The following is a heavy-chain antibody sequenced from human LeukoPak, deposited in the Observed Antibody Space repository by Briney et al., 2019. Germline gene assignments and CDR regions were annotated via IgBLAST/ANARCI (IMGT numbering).Heavy chain of an antibody. Sequence: ASAKVSCKPSGYTFTTYGLSWVRQAPGQGHEWMGWINPDNGNTNYAQKFRGRVTMTTDASTSTVYMELRSLRSDDTAVYYCARDFGAGSYLEYWGQGTPITVSS. CDR3: ARDFGAGSYLEY. CDR1: GYTFTTYG. CDR2: INPDNGNT. J-gene: IGHJ4*02. D-gene: IGHD3-10*01. V-gene: IGHV1-18*01.